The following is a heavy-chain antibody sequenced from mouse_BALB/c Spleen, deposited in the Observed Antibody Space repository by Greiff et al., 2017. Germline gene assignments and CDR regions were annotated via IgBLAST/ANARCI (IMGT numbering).Heavy chain of an antibody. J-gene: IGHJ2*01. D-gene: IGHD4-1*01. CDR2: IYPGNVNT. CDR1: GYTFTSYY. V-gene: IGHV1S56*01. Sequence: VMLVESGPELVKPGASVRISCKASGYTFTSYYIHWVKQRPGQGLEWIGWIYPGNVNTKYNEKFKGKATLTADKSSSTAYMQLSSLTSEDSAVYFCARELRFDYWGQGTTLTVSS. CDR3: ARELRFDY.